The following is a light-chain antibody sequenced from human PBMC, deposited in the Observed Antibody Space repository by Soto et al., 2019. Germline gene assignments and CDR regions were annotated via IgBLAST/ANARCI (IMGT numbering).Light chain of an antibody. CDR2: AAT. CDR3: QQYYSFPYT. J-gene: IGKJ2*01. V-gene: IGKV1-6*01. Sequence: AIQMTQSPSSLSASVGDRVTISCRASQGIRNDLGWYQQKPGQAPKLLIFAATTLQSGVPSRFSGSGSGTDFTLTISSLQPEDFATYYCQQYYSFPYTFGQGTKLEIK. CDR1: QGIRND.